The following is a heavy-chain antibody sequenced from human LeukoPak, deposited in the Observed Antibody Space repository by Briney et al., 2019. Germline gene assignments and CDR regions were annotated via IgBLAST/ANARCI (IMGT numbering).Heavy chain of an antibody. CDR1: GFTFSSYK. V-gene: IGHV3-21*01. CDR3: VRVTLTGYYAFDY. D-gene: IGHD3-9*01. Sequence: GGSLRLSCAASGFTFSSYKMNWVRQAPGKGLEWVSSISSSSSYIYYTDSVKGRFTISRDNAKNSLYLQMNSLRAEDTAVYYCVRVTLTGYYAFDYWNQGTLVTV. CDR2: ISSSSSYI. J-gene: IGHJ4*02.